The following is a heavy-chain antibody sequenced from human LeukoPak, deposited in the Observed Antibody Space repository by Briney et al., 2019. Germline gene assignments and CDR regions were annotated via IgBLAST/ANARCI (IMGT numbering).Heavy chain of an antibody. J-gene: IGHJ4*02. Sequence: SVKVSCKASGGTFSSYAISWVRQAPGQGLEWMGRIIPIFGTANYAQKFQGRVTTTADKSTSTAYMELSSLRSEDTAVYYCARGPGYYDSSGLVPFDYWGQGTLVIVSS. D-gene: IGHD3-22*01. V-gene: IGHV1-69*06. CDR3: ARGPGYYDSSGLVPFDY. CDR2: IIPIFGTA. CDR1: GGTFSSYA.